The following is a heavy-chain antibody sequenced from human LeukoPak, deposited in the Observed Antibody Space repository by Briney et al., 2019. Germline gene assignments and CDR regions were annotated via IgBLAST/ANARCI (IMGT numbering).Heavy chain of an antibody. Sequence: GGSLRLSWAASGFTVSSYAMSWARQARGGGREWVSAIRGSGGSTYYADCGTGRPTTARDNCKNTLYKQMNSLRAEDPAVYYCAKDRVGAYREADYWGQGTLVTVSS. CDR1: GFTVSSYA. CDR2: IRGSGGST. V-gene: IGHV3-23*01. J-gene: IGHJ4*02. CDR3: AKDRVGAYREADY. D-gene: IGHD1-26*01.